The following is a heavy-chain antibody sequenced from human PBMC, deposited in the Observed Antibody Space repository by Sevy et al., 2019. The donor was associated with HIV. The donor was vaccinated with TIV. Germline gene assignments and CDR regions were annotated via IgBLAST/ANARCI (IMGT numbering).Heavy chain of an antibody. D-gene: IGHD3-3*01. CDR2: IYPGDSDT. CDR1: GYSFTSYW. J-gene: IGHJ5*02. Sequence: GESLKISCKGSGYSFTSYWIGWVRQMPGKGLEWMGIIYPGDSDTRYSPSFQGQVTISADKSISTAYLQWSSLKASETAMYYCAGAWGGYDFWSGYPLLARGGWFDPWGQGTLVTVSS. CDR3: AGAWGGYDFWSGYPLLARGGWFDP. V-gene: IGHV5-51*01.